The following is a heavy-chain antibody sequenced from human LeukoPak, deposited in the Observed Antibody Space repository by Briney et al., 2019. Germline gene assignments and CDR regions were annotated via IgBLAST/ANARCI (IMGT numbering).Heavy chain of an antibody. Sequence: GGSLRLSCATSGFAFVDYAMSWVRQAPGKGLEWLGFIRAKAYSGTAAYAASLQGRFRISRDDSKSVAYLQMDSLEIEDTAIYFCSRIGECDPMTEYFLFDSWGQGTLVTVSS. J-gene: IGHJ4*02. CDR3: SRIGECDPMTEYFLFDS. D-gene: IGHD2/OR15-2a*01. V-gene: IGHV3-49*04. CDR1: GFAFVDYA. CDR2: IRAKAYSGTA.